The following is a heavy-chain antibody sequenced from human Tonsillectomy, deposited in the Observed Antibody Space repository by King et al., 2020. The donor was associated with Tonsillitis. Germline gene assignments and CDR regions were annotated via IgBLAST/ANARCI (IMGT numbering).Heavy chain of an antibody. CDR3: ARPRHCGGDCYSHYYFDY. V-gene: IGHV5-51*01. CDR1: GYSFTSYW. Sequence: QLVQSGAEVKKPGESLKISCKGSGYSFTSYWIGWVRQMPGKGLEWMGIIYPGDSDTRYSPSFQGQVTISADNSISTAYLQWSSLKASDTAMYYCARPRHCGGDCYSHYYFDYWGQGTLVTVSS. D-gene: IGHD2-21*02. CDR2: IYPGDSDT. J-gene: IGHJ4*02.